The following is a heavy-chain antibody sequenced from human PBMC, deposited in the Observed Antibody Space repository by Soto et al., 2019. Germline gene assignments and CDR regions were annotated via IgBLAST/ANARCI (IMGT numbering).Heavy chain of an antibody. CDR1: GGSFSGYY. J-gene: IGHJ6*02. CDR3: ARGGLRFLEWLPPPYGMDV. V-gene: IGHV4-34*01. Sequence: SETLSLTCAVYGGSFSGYYWSWIRQPPGKGLEWIGEINHSGSTNYNPSLKSRVTISVDTSKNQFSLKLSSVTAAGTAVYYCARGGLRFLEWLPPPYGMDVWGQGTTVTVSS. D-gene: IGHD3-3*01. CDR2: INHSGST.